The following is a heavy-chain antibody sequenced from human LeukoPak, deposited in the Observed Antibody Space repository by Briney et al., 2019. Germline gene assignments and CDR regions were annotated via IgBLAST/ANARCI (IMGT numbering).Heavy chain of an antibody. J-gene: IGHJ4*02. Sequence: GGSLRLSCTASGFTFSAYGMHWVRQAPGKGLEWVSFIRYDETYKYYADSVKGRFTISRDNSKNTLYLQMNSPRAEDTAVYYCAKEVVFYYDSSGYNDYWGQGTLVTVSS. CDR1: GFTFSAYG. CDR2: IRYDETYK. V-gene: IGHV3-30*02. D-gene: IGHD3-22*01. CDR3: AKEVVFYYDSSGYNDY.